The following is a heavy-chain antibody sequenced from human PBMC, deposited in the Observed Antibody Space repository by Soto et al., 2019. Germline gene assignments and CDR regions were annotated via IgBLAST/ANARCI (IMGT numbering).Heavy chain of an antibody. CDR3: ARRSHNRHSYDSSGFYHYVDY. V-gene: IGHV4-34*01. D-gene: IGHD3-22*01. CDR2: INDSGST. Sequence: SETLSLTCAVYGGAFSDYSWTWIRQPPGKGVEGLGEINDSGSTNYTPSLERRVTISRGTSKHRFALTLSSVTHADTAVYYCARRSHNRHSYDSSGFYHYVDYWGQGSLVTVS. J-gene: IGHJ4*02. CDR1: GGAFSDYS.